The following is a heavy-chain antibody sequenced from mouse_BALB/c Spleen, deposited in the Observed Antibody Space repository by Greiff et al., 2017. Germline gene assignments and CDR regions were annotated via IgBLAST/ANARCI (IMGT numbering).Heavy chain of an antibody. CDR2: ISNGGGST. CDR3: ARHEDYYGSRDYYAMDY. D-gene: IGHD1-1*01. Sequence: EVKLVESGGGLVQPGGSLKLSCAASGFTFSSYTMSWVRQTPEKRLEWVAYISNGGGSTYYPDTVKGRFTISRDNAKNTLYLQMSSLKSEDTAMYYCARHEDYYGSRDYYAMDYWGQGTSVTVSS. CDR1: GFTFSSYT. V-gene: IGHV5-12-2*01. J-gene: IGHJ4*01.